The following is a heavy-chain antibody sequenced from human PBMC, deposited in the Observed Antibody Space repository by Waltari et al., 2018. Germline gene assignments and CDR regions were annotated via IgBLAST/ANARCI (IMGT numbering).Heavy chain of an antibody. CDR3: AREEDGGNPMISDY. CDR2: INPNRGGT. V-gene: IGHV1-2*06. D-gene: IGHD2-15*01. Sequence: QVQLVQSGAEVKKPGASVKVSCKASGYTFTGYYMHWVRQAPGQGLEWMGRINPNRGGTNYAQKFQGRVTMTRDTSISTAYMELSRLRSDDTAVYYCAREEDGGNPMISDYWGQGTLVTVSS. J-gene: IGHJ4*02. CDR1: GYTFTGYY.